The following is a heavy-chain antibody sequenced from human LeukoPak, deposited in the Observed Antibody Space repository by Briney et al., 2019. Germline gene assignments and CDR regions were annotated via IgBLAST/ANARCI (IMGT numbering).Heavy chain of an antibody. CDR3: AIVPYYYYYMDV. V-gene: IGHV1-24*01. CDR1: GYTLTELS. J-gene: IGHJ6*03. CDR2: FDPEDGET. Sequence: ASVKVSCKVSGYTLTELSMHWVRQAPGKGLEWMGGFDPEDGETIYAQKLQGRVTMTEDTSTDTAYMELSSLRSEDTAVYYCAIVPYYYYYMDVWGKGTTVTVSS.